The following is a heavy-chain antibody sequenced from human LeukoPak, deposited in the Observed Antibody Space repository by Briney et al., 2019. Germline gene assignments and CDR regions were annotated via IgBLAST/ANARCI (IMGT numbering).Heavy chain of an antibody. CDR1: GYTFTGYY. CDR3: ARALDYDYVWGSYRYPPGY. CDR2: INPNSGGT. D-gene: IGHD3-16*02. V-gene: IGHV1-2*02. J-gene: IGHJ4*02. Sequence: GASVKVSCKASGYTFTGYYMHWVRQAPGQGLEWMGWINPNSGGTNYAQKFQGRVTMTRDTSISTAYMELSRLRSDDTAVYYCARALDYDYVWGSYRYPPGYWGQGTLVTVSS.